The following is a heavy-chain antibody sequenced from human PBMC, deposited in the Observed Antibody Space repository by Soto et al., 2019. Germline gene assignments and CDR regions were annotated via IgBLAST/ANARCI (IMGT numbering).Heavy chain of an antibody. D-gene: IGHD1-1*01. Sequence: SETLSLTCTVSGGSISSYNWSWLRQPPGKGLEWIGYIYYSGSTNYNPSLKSRVTISVDTSKNQFSLKLSSVSAAGTAMYYCARVQAGTIDYWGQGALVTVS. V-gene: IGHV4-59*01. CDR1: GGSISSYN. J-gene: IGHJ4*02. CDR2: IYYSGST. CDR3: ARVQAGTIDY.